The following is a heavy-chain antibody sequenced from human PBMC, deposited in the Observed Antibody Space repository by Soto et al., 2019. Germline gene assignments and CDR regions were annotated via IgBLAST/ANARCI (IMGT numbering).Heavy chain of an antibody. V-gene: IGHV3-7*01. J-gene: IGHJ4*02. D-gene: IGHD3-3*01. Sequence: EVQLVESGGGLVQPGRSLRLSCAASGFTFSSYWMSWVRQAPGKGLEWVANIKQDGSEKYYVDSVKGRFTISRDNAKNSLYLQMNSLRAEDTAVYYCAREGYDFWSGAFWDYWGQGTLVTVSS. CDR2: IKQDGSEK. CDR1: GFTFSSYW. CDR3: AREGYDFWSGAFWDY.